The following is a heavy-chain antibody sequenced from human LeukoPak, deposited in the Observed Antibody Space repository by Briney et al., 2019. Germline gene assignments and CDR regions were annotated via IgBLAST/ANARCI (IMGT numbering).Heavy chain of an antibody. J-gene: IGHJ4*02. Sequence: GRSLRLSCAASGFTFSSYAMHWVRQAPGKGLEWVAVMSYDGSNKYYADSVKGRFTISRDNSKNTLYLQMNSLRAEDTAVYYCAHIVGATYVFSGYFDYWGQGTLVTVSS. V-gene: IGHV3-30-3*01. CDR2: MSYDGSNK. CDR1: GFTFSSYA. D-gene: IGHD1-26*01. CDR3: AHIVGATYVFSGYFDY.